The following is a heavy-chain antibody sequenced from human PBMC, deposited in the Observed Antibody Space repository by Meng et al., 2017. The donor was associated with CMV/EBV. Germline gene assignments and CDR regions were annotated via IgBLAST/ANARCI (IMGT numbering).Heavy chain of an antibody. D-gene: IGHD3-22*01. CDR1: GFSFSTSN. CDR2: IDSGNSPEI. Sequence: GGSLRLSCAASGFSFSTSNMNWVRQAPGKGLEWVSFIDSGNSPEISYADSVKGRFTISRDNSKSSLYLQMNTLRVDDTAVYYCARGDYYDSSGYYGYYYGMDVWGQGTTVTVSS. CDR3: ARGDYYDSSGYYGYYYGMDV. V-gene: IGHV3-21*06. J-gene: IGHJ6*02.